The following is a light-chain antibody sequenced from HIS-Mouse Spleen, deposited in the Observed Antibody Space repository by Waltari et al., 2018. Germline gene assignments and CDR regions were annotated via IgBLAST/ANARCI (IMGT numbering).Light chain of an antibody. Sequence: QSVLTQPPSVSGAPGQRVTISCTGSSSNIGAGYDVHWYQQLPGTAPKLLSYGDSNRASGVPDRFSGSKAGTSASLAITGLQAEDEADYYCQSYDSSLSGWVFGGGTKLTVL. CDR3: QSYDSSLSGWV. V-gene: IGLV1-40*01. CDR2: GDS. J-gene: IGLJ3*02. CDR1: SSNIGAGYD.